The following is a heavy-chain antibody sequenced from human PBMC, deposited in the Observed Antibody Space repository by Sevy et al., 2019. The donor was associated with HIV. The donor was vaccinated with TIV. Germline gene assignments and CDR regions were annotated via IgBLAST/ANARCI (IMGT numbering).Heavy chain of an antibody. J-gene: IGHJ4*02. Sequence: SETLSLTCTVSGGSINRSSYYWGWIRQPPGKGLEWIASIHSGGNAYYNPSLKSRVTVSVDTSKNQVSLKRTSVTTVDTAVYYCARQGGSCKSGPCYTFFDFWGQGTLVTVSS. V-gene: IGHV4-39*01. D-gene: IGHD2-8*02. CDR1: GGSINRSSYY. CDR3: ARQGGSCKSGPCYTFFDF. CDR2: IHSGGNA.